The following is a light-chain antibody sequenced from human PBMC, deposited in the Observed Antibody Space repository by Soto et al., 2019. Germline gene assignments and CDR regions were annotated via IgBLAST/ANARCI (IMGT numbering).Light chain of an antibody. CDR2: AAS. Sequence: DIPMTQSPSSLSASVGDSVTITCRTSQSITYFLNWYQQKPGKAPELLIYAASRLQDGVPSRFSGSGFGTDFTLTISSLQPEDFATYYCQQSSSPRWTFGQGTKVEIK. CDR1: QSITYF. V-gene: IGKV1-39*01. J-gene: IGKJ1*01. CDR3: QQSSSPRWT.